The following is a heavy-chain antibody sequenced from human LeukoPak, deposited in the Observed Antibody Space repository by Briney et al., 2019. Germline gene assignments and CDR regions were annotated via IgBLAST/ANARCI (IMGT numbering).Heavy chain of an antibody. Sequence: ASVKVSCKASGYTFTGYYMHWVRQAPGQGLEWMGWINPNSGGTNYAQKVQGRVTMRRDTSISTAYMELSRLSSDDTAVYYCARARITMIVVIWDYWGQGNLVTVSS. CDR1: GYTFTGYY. D-gene: IGHD3-22*01. CDR3: ARARITMIVVIWDY. V-gene: IGHV1-2*02. CDR2: INPNSGGT. J-gene: IGHJ4*02.